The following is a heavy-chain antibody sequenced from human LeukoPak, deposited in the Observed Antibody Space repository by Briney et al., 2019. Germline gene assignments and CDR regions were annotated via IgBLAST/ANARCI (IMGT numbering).Heavy chain of an antibody. Sequence: GGSLRLSCAASGFTFSSYWMSWVRQAPGKGLEWVANIKQTGSEKNYLDSVKGRFTISRDNAKNSLYLQMNSLRAEDTAVYYCARESVPYAPGGDYRGQGTLVTVSS. V-gene: IGHV3-7*01. CDR3: ARESVPYAPGGDY. J-gene: IGHJ4*02. CDR2: IKQTGSEK. D-gene: IGHD3-16*01. CDR1: GFTFSSYW.